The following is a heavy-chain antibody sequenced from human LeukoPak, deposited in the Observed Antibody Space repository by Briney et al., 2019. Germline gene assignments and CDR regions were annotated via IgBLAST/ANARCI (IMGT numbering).Heavy chain of an antibody. CDR2: IYTSGST. CDR1: GGSISSGSYY. V-gene: IGHV4-61*02. J-gene: IGHJ3*02. CDR3: ARDSRRDGYNLYAFDI. D-gene: IGHD5-24*01. Sequence: SETLSLTCTVSGGSISSGSYYWSWIRQPAGKGLEWIVRIYTSGSTNYNPSLKSRVTISVDTSKNQFSLKLSSVTAADTAVYYCARDSRRDGYNLYAFDIWGQGTMVTVSS.